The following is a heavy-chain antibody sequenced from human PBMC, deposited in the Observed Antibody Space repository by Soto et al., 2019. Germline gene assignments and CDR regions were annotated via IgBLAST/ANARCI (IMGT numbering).Heavy chain of an antibody. CDR1: GYSFTSYC. Sequence: GESLKISCDGSGYSFTSYCISLVRRMPGKGLDWMWRIDPSDSYTNYSPSFQGHVTISADKSISTAYLQWSSLKASDTAMYYCARLPRITIFGVVKAANWFDPWGQGTLVTVSS. CDR3: ARLPRITIFGVVKAANWFDP. D-gene: IGHD3-3*01. J-gene: IGHJ5*02. CDR2: IDPSDSYT. V-gene: IGHV5-10-1*01.